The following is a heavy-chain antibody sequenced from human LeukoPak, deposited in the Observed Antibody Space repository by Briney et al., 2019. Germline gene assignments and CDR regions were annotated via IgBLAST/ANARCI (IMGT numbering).Heavy chain of an antibody. D-gene: IGHD3-22*01. CDR1: GDSVSINSAA. CDR3: ARLPDYYDSSGPLAFDI. CDR2: TYYRSKWYN. V-gene: IGHV6-1*01. Sequence: SQTLSLTCAISGDSVSINSAAWNWIRQSPSRGLEWLGRTYYRSKWYNDYAVSVKSRITINPDTSKNQFSLQLNSVTPEDTAVYYCARLPDYYDSSGPLAFDIWGQGTMVTASS. J-gene: IGHJ3*02.